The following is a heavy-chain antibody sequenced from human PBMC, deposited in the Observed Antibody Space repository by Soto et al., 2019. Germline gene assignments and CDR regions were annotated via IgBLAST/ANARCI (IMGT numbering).Heavy chain of an antibody. CDR3: ARVYSGSYSDC. J-gene: IGHJ4*02. CDR1: GGSIRSNNW. D-gene: IGHD1-26*01. Sequence: QVQLQESGPGLVKPSGTLSLTCAVSGGSIRSNNWWRWVRQPPGKGLEWIGEIFHGGSTYYNPSLKTRVTISVDKSKNQFSLKLSSVTAADTAVYYCARVYSGSYSDCWGQGTLVTVSS. V-gene: IGHV4-4*02. CDR2: IFHGGST.